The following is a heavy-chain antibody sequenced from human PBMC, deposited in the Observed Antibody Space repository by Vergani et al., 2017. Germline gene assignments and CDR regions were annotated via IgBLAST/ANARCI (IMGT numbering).Heavy chain of an antibody. J-gene: IGHJ2*01. CDR3: AKDQGLSSWDSYWYFDL. V-gene: IGHV3-23*04. D-gene: IGHD6-13*01. CDR1: GFTFSSYA. CDR2: ISGSGGST. Sequence: EVQLVESGGGLVQPGGSLRLSCAASGFTFSSYAMSWVRQAPGKGLEWVSAISGSGGSTYYADSVKGRFTISRDNSKNTLYLQMNSLRAEDTAVYYCAKDQGLSSWDSYWYFDLWGRGTLVTVSS.